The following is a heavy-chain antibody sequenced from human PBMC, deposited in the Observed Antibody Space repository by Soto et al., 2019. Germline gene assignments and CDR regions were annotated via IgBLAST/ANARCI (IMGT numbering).Heavy chain of an antibody. CDR3: AQAGGGNDFWSGYFDY. J-gene: IGHJ4*02. V-gene: IGHV4-59*08. Sequence: SETLSLTCTVSGGSISSYYWSWIRQPPGKGLEWIGYIYYSGSTNYNPSLKSRVTISVDTSKNQFSLKLSSVTAADTAVYYCAQAGGGNDFWSGYFDYWGQGTLVTVSS. CDR2: IYYSGST. D-gene: IGHD3-3*01. CDR1: GGSISSYY.